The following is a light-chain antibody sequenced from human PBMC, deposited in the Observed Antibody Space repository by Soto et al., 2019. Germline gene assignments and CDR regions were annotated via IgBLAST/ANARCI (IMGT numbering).Light chain of an antibody. CDR1: RSVGAS. CDR3: QQYINWPPWT. J-gene: IGKJ1*01. V-gene: IGKV3-15*01. CDR2: AAS. Sequence: EIVMTQSPATLSVSPGERATLSCRASRSVGASLAWYQQKPGQPPRRLIYAASTWATGIPARFSGSASGTEFTLTISSLQSEDFALYYCQQYINWPPWTFGQGTKVEFK.